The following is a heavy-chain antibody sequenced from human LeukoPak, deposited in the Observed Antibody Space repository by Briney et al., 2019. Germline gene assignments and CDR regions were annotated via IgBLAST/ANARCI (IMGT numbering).Heavy chain of an antibody. V-gene: IGHV1-2*02. Sequence: ASVKVSCKASGYTFTGYYMHWVRRAPGQGLEGMGWINLNSGGTNYAQKFQGRVTMTRDTSISTAYMELSRLRSDDTAVYYCARNYDFWSGYYTGAAGYWGQGTLVTVSS. CDR3: ARNYDFWSGYYTGAAGY. CDR1: GYTFTGYY. D-gene: IGHD3-3*01. CDR2: INLNSGGT. J-gene: IGHJ4*02.